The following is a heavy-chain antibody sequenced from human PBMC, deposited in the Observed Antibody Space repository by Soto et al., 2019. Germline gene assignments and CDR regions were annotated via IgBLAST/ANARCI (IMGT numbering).Heavy chain of an antibody. V-gene: IGHV1-69*01. CDR1: GGTFSSYA. J-gene: IGHJ4*02. CDR2: IIPIFGTA. CDR3: AIGLTPPMVRGVTLDY. Sequence: QVQLVQSGAEVKKPGSSVKVSCKASGGTFSSYAISWVRQAPGQGLEWMGGIIPIFGTANYAQKFQGRVKITADESTSTAYMELSSLRSEDTAVYYCAIGLTPPMVRGVTLDYWGQGTLVTVSS. D-gene: IGHD3-10*01.